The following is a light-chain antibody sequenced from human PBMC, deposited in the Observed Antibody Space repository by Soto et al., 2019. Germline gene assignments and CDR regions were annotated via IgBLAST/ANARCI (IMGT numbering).Light chain of an antibody. J-gene: IGKJ2*01. CDR2: GAS. CDR3: QQYNNWPPYT. Sequence: EIVMTQSPATLSVSPGERATLSCRASQSVCSNYAWYQQKPGQAPRLHIYGASTRATGIPDRFSGSGSGTEFTLTISSLQSEDFAVYYCQQYNNWPPYTFGQGTKLEIK. CDR1: QSVCSN. V-gene: IGKV3-15*01.